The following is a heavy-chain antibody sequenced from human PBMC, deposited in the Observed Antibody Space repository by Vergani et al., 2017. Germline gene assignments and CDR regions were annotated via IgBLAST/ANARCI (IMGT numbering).Heavy chain of an antibody. CDR2: MNPKSGNT. Sequence: QEQLVQSGAEVRKPGASVKVSCKASGYNFTSFDINWVRLATGQGLEWMGWMNPKSGNTAYAAKFQGRITMTRDSSTDKAYMEMKSLRSEDTAIYFCARGVLDSKYRHNWFGPWGQGTLVTVSS. V-gene: IGHV1-8*01. CDR3: ARGVLDSKYRHNWFGP. D-gene: IGHD3/OR15-3a*01. CDR1: GYNFTSFD. J-gene: IGHJ5*02.